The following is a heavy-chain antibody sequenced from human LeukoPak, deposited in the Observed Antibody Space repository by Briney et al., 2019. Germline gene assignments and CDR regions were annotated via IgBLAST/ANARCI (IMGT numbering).Heavy chain of an antibody. V-gene: IGHV4-59*01. CDR1: GGSISSYY. CDR2: IYYSGST. CDR3: ARTVSSYYGSGSYYFDY. J-gene: IGHJ4*02. D-gene: IGHD3-10*01. Sequence: PSETLSLTCTVSGGSISSYYWSWIRQPPGKGLEWIGYIYYSGSTNYNPSLKSRVTISVDTSKNQFSLKLSSVTAADTAVYYCARTVSSYYGSGSYYFDYWGQGTLVTVSS.